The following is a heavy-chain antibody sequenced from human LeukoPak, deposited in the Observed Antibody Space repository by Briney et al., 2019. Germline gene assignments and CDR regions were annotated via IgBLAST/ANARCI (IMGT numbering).Heavy chain of an antibody. V-gene: IGHV3-74*01. CDR2: INSDGTTT. J-gene: IGHJ4*02. D-gene: IGHD2-15*01. CDR1: GFSFSSYL. CDR3: AGGRYCSGGTCYFDY. Sequence: GGSLRLSXAASGFSFSSYLMHWVRQAPGKGLVWVSRINSDGTTTTYADSVKGRFTVSRDNAKNTLYLQMNSLRAEDTAVYYCAGGRYCSGGTCYFDYWGQGALVTVSS.